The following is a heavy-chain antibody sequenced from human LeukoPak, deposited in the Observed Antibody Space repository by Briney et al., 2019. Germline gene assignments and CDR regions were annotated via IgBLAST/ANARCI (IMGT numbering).Heavy chain of an antibody. D-gene: IGHD3/OR15-3a*01. CDR1: GFIFSNYG. V-gene: IGHV3-30*02. CDR2: IRYDGNNK. J-gene: IGHJ4*02. Sequence: GGSLRLSCAPSGFIFSNYGMHWARQAPGKGMEWVVFIRYDGNNKVYTATVKGRFTISRENSNYTLNLQMSSPRTENTAVYQITQSENPGLWNGDLWTGHWGQGNLVTVSS. CDR3: TQSENPGLWNGDLWTGH.